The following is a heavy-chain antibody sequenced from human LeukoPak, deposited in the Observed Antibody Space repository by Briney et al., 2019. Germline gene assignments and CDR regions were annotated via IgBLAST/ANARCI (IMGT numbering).Heavy chain of an antibody. D-gene: IGHD3-9*01. J-gene: IGHJ3*02. CDR3: ARHSGRYFDWLLTNDAFDI. CDR1: GGSFSGYY. Sequence: SETLSLTCAVYGGSFSGYYWSWIRQPPGKGLEWIGEINHSGSTNYNPSLKSRDTISVDTSKNQFSLKLSSVTAADTAVYYCARHSGRYFDWLLTNDAFDIWGQGTMVTVSS. V-gene: IGHV4-34*01. CDR2: INHSGST.